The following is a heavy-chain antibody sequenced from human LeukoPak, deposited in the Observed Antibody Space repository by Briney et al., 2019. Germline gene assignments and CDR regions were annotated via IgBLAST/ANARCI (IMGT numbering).Heavy chain of an antibody. CDR2: ISSSGSTI. CDR3: ARVITMVRGGISVYYYYYMDV. V-gene: IGHV3-48*03. D-gene: IGHD3-10*01. Sequence: GESLRLSCAASGFTFSSYEMNWVRQAPGKGLEWVSYISSSGSTIYYADSVKGRFTISRDNAKNSLYLQMNSLRAEDTALYHCARVITMVRGGISVYYYYYMDVWGKGTTVTISS. CDR1: GFTFSSYE. J-gene: IGHJ6*03.